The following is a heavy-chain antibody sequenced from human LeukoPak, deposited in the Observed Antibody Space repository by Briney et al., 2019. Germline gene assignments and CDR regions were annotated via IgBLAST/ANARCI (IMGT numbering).Heavy chain of an antibody. J-gene: IGHJ6*03. V-gene: IGHV3-21*01. Sequence: GGSLRLSCAASEFTFSDYNMHWVRQAPGKGLEWVSYISSSSSYRYYADSVKGRFTISRDNAKNSLYLQMKSLRAEDTAVYYCAKGGGYEAQYYYYYLDVWGKGTTVTISS. CDR3: AKGGGYEAQYYYYYLDV. CDR2: ISSSSSYR. D-gene: IGHD5-12*01. CDR1: EFTFSDYN.